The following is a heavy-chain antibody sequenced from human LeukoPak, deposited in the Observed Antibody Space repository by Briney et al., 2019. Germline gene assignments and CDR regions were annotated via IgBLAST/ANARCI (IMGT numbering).Heavy chain of an antibody. J-gene: IGHJ5*02. V-gene: IGHV4-59*01. Sequence: SETLSLTCTVSGGSISSYYWSLIRQPPGKGLEWIGYIYYSGSTNYNPSLKSRVTISVDTSKNQFSLKLSSVTAADTAVYYCARADSTALAFDPWGQGTLVTVSS. CDR1: GGSISSYY. CDR2: IYYSGST. D-gene: IGHD2-15*01. CDR3: ARADSTALAFDP.